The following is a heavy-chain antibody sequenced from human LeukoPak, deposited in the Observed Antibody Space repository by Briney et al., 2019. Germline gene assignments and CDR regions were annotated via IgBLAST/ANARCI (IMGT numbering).Heavy chain of an antibody. CDR1: GFTFSSYS. D-gene: IGHD6-19*01. CDR3: ARLPPFYTGGWYIDY. V-gene: IGHV3-21*01. Sequence: GGSLRLSCAASGFTFSSYSMNWVRQAPGKGLEWVSSISSSSSYIYYADSVKGRFTISRDNAKNSLYLQMNSLRAEDTAVYYCARLPPFYTGGWYIDYWGQGTLVSVSS. J-gene: IGHJ4*02. CDR2: ISSSSSYI.